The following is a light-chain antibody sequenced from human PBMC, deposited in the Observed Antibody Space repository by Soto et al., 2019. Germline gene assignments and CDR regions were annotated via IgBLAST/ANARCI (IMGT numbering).Light chain of an antibody. CDR1: QSVSSSY. CDR2: GAS. CDR3: QQYDLALT. Sequence: CPSNLTQSPGERATLSCRASQSVSSSYLAWYQQKPGQAPRLLIYGASSRATGIPDSFSGSGSGTDFTLTISSLRPEDVAVYYCQQYDLALTFGGGTKVDIK. V-gene: IGKV3-20*01. J-gene: IGKJ4*01.